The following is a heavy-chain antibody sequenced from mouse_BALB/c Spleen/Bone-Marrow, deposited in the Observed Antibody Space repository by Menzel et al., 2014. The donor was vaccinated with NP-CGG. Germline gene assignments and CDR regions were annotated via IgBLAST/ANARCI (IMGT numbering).Heavy chain of an antibody. Sequence: QVQLQQSGAELVRPGTSVTLSCKASGCTFTDYKMHWVKQTPVHGLEWIGLIDPETGGTVYSQKFKGKATLTADKSSSTAYMDLRSLTSEDSAVYYCTIVAYWGQGTLVAVSA. CDR1: GCTFTDYK. V-gene: IGHV1-15*01. J-gene: IGHJ3*01. CDR2: IDPETGGT. CDR3: TIVAY.